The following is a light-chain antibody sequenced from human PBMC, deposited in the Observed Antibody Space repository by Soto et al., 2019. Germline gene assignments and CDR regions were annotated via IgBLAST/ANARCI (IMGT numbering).Light chain of an antibody. J-gene: IGLJ2*01. CDR2: SNN. Sequence: QSVLTQPASASGTPGQRVTISCSGSSSNIGSNTVNWYQQLPGADPKLLIYSNNQRPSGVPDRFSGSKSGTSAALAISGLQSEDEDDYYCAAWDASLNGVVFGGGTKLTVL. V-gene: IGLV1-44*01. CDR3: AAWDASLNGVV. CDR1: SSNIGSNT.